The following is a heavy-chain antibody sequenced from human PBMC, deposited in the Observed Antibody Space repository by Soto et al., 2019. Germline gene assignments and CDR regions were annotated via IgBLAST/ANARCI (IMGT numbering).Heavy chain of an antibody. D-gene: IGHD6-19*01. CDR1: GDSVGNGPYY. Sequence: QVRLQESGPGLVKPSETLSLSCLVSGDSVGNGPYYWSWIRQAPGEGLEGIAYLYYSGSTNVNPSLERRVNLSIDMSKNQFFLELRAVTAADAAVYFCARVGSSCQSGWCYYYYGLGVWGQGTTVAISS. CDR3: ARVGSSCQSGWCYYYYGLGV. V-gene: IGHV4-61*01. J-gene: IGHJ6*02. CDR2: LYYSGST.